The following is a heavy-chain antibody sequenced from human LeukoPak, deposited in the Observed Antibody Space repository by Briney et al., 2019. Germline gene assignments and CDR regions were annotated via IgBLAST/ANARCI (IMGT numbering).Heavy chain of an antibody. V-gene: IGHV1-18*04. CDR1: GYTFTSYY. CDR2: ISAYNGNT. CDR3: ARDHGDYVEYWFDP. D-gene: IGHD4-17*01. Sequence: ASVKVSCKASGYTFTSYYMHWVRQAPGQGLEWMGWISAYNGNTNYAQKLQGRVTMTTDTSTSTAYMELRSLRSDDTAVYYCARDHGDYVEYWFDPWGQGTLVTVSS. J-gene: IGHJ5*02.